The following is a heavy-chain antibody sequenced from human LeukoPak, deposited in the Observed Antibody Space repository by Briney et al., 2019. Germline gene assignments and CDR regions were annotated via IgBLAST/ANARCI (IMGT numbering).Heavy chain of an antibody. CDR3: ARVQSGDYLDY. Sequence: GGSLRLSCAASGFTFSSYEMSWVRQAPGKGLEWVSYISDVGGTHYADSVKGRFTISRDNTKNSLFLQMNSLRAEDTAVYYCARVQSGDYLDYWGQGTLVTVSS. V-gene: IGHV3-48*03. CDR1: GFTFSSYE. CDR2: ISDVGGT. J-gene: IGHJ4*02. D-gene: IGHD4-11*01.